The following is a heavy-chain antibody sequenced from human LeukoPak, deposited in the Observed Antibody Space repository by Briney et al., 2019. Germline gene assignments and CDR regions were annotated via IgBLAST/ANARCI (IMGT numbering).Heavy chain of an antibody. Sequence: SETLSLTCAVYGGSFSGYYWSWIRQPPGKGLEWIGEINHSGSTNYNPSLKSRVTISVDTSKNQFSLKLSSVTAADTAVYYCAREVPYYYDSSGYREPFDYWGQGTLVTVSS. CDR1: GGSFSGYY. D-gene: IGHD3-22*01. J-gene: IGHJ4*02. CDR3: AREVPYYYDSSGYREPFDY. CDR2: INHSGST. V-gene: IGHV4-34*01.